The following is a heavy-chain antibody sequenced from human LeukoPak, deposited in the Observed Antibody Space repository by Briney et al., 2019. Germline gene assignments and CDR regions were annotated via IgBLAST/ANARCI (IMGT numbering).Heavy chain of an antibody. CDR3: ARHKGVTGRDY. V-gene: IGHV5-51*01. D-gene: IGHD3-10*01. CDR1: GYRFTSYW. Sequence: HGESLKISCQGSGYRFTSYWIGWVRQMPGKGLEWMGIIYPGDSDTRYSTSFQGQVTISADKSTSTAYLQWTSLKASDTAMYYCARHKGVTGRDYCGQGTLVTVSS. J-gene: IGHJ4*02. CDR2: IYPGDSDT.